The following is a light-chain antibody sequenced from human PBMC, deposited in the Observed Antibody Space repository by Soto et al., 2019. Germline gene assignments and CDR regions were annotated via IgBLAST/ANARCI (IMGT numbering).Light chain of an antibody. Sequence: EIVLTQSAGTLSLSPGERATLSCRASQSVNSRLVWYQHKPGQAPRLLISGASSRATGIPDRFSGSGSGTDFTLTISRLEPEDFAVYYCQQYGSSPFTFGPGTKVDIK. CDR3: QQYGSSPFT. V-gene: IGKV3-20*01. J-gene: IGKJ3*01. CDR2: GAS. CDR1: QSVNSR.